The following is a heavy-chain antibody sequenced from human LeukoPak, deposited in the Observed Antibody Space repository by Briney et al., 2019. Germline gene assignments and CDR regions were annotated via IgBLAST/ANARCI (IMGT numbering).Heavy chain of an antibody. CDR3: ARHDYGGNSSP. D-gene: IGHD4-23*01. CDR2: ISAYNGNT. Sequence: ASVKVSCKASGGTFSSYAISWVRQAPGQGLEWMGWISAYNGNTNYAQKLQGRVTMTTDTSTSTAYMELRSLRSDDTAVYYCARHDYGGNSSPWGQGTLVTVSS. CDR1: GGTFSSYA. V-gene: IGHV1-18*01. J-gene: IGHJ5*02.